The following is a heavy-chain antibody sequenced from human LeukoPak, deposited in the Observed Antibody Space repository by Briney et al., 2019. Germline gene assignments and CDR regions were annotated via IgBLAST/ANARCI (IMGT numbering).Heavy chain of an antibody. J-gene: IGHJ5*02. CDR2: IDHSGST. CDR3: ARHYGP. CDR1: DESFSGYY. Sequence: SETLSLTCAVYDESFSGYYCSWIRQPPRKGLEWIGEIDHSGSTNYNPSLQSRVTISVDTSKNQFSLKLNSVTAADTVVYYCARHYGPWGQGTLVTVSS. D-gene: IGHD3-16*01. V-gene: IGHV4-34*01.